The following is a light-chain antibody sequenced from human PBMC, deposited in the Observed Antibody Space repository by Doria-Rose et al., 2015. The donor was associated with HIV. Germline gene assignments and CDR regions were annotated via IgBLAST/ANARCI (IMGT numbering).Light chain of an antibody. CDR1: QSFSSTY. V-gene: IGKV3-20*01. J-gene: IGKJ1*01. Sequence: EIVMTQSPGTLSLSPGERATLSRRASQSFSSTYLAWYQQKPGQAPSLLIYDGSTRATGIPDRFSASGFGTDSTLTINRLEPEDFALYYCHQYGTSWTFGQGTKVEI. CDR2: DGS. CDR3: HQYGTSWT.